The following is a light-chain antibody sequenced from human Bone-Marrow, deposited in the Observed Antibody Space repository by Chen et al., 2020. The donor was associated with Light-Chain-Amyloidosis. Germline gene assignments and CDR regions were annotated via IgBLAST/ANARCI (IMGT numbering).Light chain of an antibody. V-gene: IGKV3-20*01. CDR2: GSS. CDR3: QQYGTSPLT. Sequence: EIVFTQSPGTLSLSPGEGANLSCRASQTISSNYLTWYQQKFGQAPRLLIYGSSSRATRIPDRFTGSGSGTDFTLTINRLEPEDFAMYYCQQYGTSPLTFGGGTKVEIK. CDR1: QTISSNY. J-gene: IGKJ4*01.